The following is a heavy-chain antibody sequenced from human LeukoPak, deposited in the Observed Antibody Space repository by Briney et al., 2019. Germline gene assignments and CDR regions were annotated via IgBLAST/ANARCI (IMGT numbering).Heavy chain of an antibody. CDR3: ARVAEDYDYVWGSYYYFDY. J-gene: IGHJ4*02. V-gene: IGHV1-69*13. CDR1: GYTFTGYY. D-gene: IGHD3-16*01. Sequence: ASVKVSCKASGYTFTGYYMHWVRQAPGQGLEWMGGIIPIFGTANYAQKFQGRVTITADESTSTAYMELSSLRSEDTAVYYCARVAEDYDYVWGSYYYFDYWGQGTLVTVSS. CDR2: IIPIFGTA.